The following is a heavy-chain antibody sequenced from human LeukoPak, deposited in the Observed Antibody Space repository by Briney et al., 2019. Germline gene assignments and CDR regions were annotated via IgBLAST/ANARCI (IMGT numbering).Heavy chain of an antibody. CDR1: VSLFTTSS. J-gene: IGHJ5*02. CDR3: ARDGGPYYYGSGVFDP. V-gene: IGHV5-51*01. Sequence: GKSLQISCLGSVSLFTTSSIGWARQIPGKGLEWMGIIYPGDSDTRYSPSFQGQVTISADKSISAAYLQWSSLKASDAAMYYCARDGGPYYYGSGVFDPWGQGTLVTVSS. CDR2: IYPGDSDT. D-gene: IGHD3-10*01.